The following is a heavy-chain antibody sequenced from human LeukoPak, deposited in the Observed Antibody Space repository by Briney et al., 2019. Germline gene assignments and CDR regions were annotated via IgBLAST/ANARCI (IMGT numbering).Heavy chain of an antibody. CDR2: ISTSTSTI. V-gene: IGHV3-48*01. Sequence: GGSLRLSCAASGFTFSSYSMNWVRQAPGKGLEWVSYISTSTSTIYYADSVKGRFTISRDNAKNSLYLQMNSLRAEDTAVYYCALGEPRSPFDYWGQGTLVTVSS. J-gene: IGHJ4*02. CDR1: GFTFSSYS. CDR3: ALGEPRSPFDY. D-gene: IGHD1-26*01.